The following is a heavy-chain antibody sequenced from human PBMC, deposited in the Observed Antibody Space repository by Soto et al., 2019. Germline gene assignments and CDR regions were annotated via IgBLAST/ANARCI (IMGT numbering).Heavy chain of an antibody. CDR1: GFTFSRHT. D-gene: IGHD3-3*01. J-gene: IGHJ4*02. V-gene: IGHV3-30-3*01. CDR3: AREVYYDFWSGFNTHPYHFDD. Sequence: QVQLVESGGGVVQPGRSLRLSCAASGFTFSRHTMHWVRQAPGKGLEWVAAISDDGSNTYYADSVKGRFTISRDNSKNTLYLQMNRLRSEDTAVQHCAREVYYDFWSGFNTHPYHFDDGGQGTLVTVSS. CDR2: ISDDGSNT.